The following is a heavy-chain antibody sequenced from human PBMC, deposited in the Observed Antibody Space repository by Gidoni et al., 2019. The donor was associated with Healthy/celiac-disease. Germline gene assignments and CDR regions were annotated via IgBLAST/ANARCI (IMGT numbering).Heavy chain of an antibody. CDR2: ISYDGSNK. Sequence: QVQLVESGGGVVQPGRSLRLSCAASGFTLRSYGMHLVRQAPGKGLEWVAVISYDGSNKYYADSVKGRFTISRDNSKNTLYLQMNSLRAEDTAVYYCAKGLGIVVVVAAKYGMDVWGQGTTVTVSS. V-gene: IGHV3-30*18. CDR3: AKGLGIVVVVAAKYGMDV. CDR1: GFTLRSYG. D-gene: IGHD2-15*01. J-gene: IGHJ6*02.